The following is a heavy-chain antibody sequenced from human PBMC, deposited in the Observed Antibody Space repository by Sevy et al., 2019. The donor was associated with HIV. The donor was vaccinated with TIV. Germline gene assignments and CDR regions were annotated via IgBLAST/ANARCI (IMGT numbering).Heavy chain of an antibody. CDR3: AKAKDGSVGYYNVYYNGMDV. CDR1: GFSFTSYA. D-gene: IGHD3-10*01. CDR2: ISGSGDNT. V-gene: IGHV3-23*01. Sequence: GGSLRLSCAASGFSFTSYAMNWVRQAPGKGLEWVSTISGSGDNTYFADSVKGRFTISRDNFKSTLYLQMNSRRAEDTAVYYCAKAKDGSVGYYNVYYNGMDVWGQGTTVTVSS. J-gene: IGHJ6*02.